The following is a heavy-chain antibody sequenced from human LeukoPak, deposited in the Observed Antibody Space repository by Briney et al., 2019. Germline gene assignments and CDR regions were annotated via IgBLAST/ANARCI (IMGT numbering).Heavy chain of an antibody. D-gene: IGHD3-10*01. V-gene: IGHV4-59*01. CDR1: GGSISSYY. CDR3: ARAESRRSSGTHLNWFDP. CDR2: IYYSGST. J-gene: IGHJ5*02. Sequence: PSENLSLTCTVSGGSISSYYWSWIRQPPGKGLEWIGYIYYSGSTNYNPSLKSRVTISLDTSKNQFSLKLSSVTAADTAVYYCARAESRRSSGTHLNWFDPWGQGTLVTVSS.